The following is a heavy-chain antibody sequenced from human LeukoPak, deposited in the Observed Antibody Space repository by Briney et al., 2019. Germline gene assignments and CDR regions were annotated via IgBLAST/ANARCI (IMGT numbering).Heavy chain of an antibody. V-gene: IGHV1-2*06. J-gene: IGHJ4*02. D-gene: IGHD3-22*01. CDR3: ARGWDYDSGGRPTAYVY. Sequence: GASVKVSCKASGYTFTGYYMHWVRQAPGQGLEWMGRINPNSGGTNYAQKFQGRVTMTRDTSISTAYMELSSLKSEDTAVYYCARGWDYDSGGRPTAYVYWGQGTLVIVSS. CDR1: GYTFTGYY. CDR2: INPNSGGT.